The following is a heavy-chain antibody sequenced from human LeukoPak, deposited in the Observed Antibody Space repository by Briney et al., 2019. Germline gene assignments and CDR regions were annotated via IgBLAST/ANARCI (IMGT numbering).Heavy chain of an antibody. CDR1: GFTFSRYW. J-gene: IGHJ4*02. Sequence: GSLRLSCAASGFTFSRYWMNWVRQPPGKGLEWIGEINHSGSTNYNASLKSRVTISADTSKNLFSLKLSSVTAADTSVYYCARGFGDYGANGGEEYDYWGQGTLVTVSS. V-gene: IGHV4-34*01. CDR3: ARGFGDYGANGGEEYDY. D-gene: IGHD4-17*01. CDR2: INHSGST.